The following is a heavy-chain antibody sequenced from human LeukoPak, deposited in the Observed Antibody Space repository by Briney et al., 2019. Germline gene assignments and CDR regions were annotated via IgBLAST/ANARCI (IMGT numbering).Heavy chain of an antibody. CDR3: ARDFNWNEPYYYDY. CDR2: TSSNGEVK. V-gene: IGHV3-23*01. D-gene: IGHD1-1*01. CDR1: GFILENHA. J-gene: IGHJ4*02. Sequence: GGSLRLSCVASGFILENHAMSWIRQAPGKGLEWVSGTSSNGEVKYYADSVKGRFTVSRDNSKDTLYLQMDSLGVEDTAMYYCARDFNWNEPYYYDYWGPGTLVTVSS.